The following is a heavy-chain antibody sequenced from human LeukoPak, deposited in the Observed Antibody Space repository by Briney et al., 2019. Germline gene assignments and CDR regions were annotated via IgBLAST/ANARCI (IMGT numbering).Heavy chain of an antibody. V-gene: IGHV3-48*03. D-gene: IGHD5-24*01. Sequence: QSGGSLRLSCAASGFTFSNYEMNWVRQAPGKGLEWISYISTSGNPIFYADSVKGRFTISRDNAKNSLYLQMNSLRAEDTAVYYCAREGVEMATISYYYGMDVWGQGTTVTVSS. J-gene: IGHJ6*02. CDR1: GFTFSNYE. CDR2: ISTSGNPI. CDR3: AREGVEMATISYYYGMDV.